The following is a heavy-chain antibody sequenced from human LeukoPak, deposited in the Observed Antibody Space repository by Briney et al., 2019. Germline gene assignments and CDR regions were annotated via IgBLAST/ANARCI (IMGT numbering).Heavy chain of an antibody. D-gene: IGHD5-18*01. V-gene: IGHV4-59*01. CDR1: GGAISSYY. CDR2: IYYSGST. CDR3: ARVGEGIQLWLRPGDYYYYMDV. J-gene: IGHJ6*03. Sequence: PSETLSLTCTVSGGAISSYYWSWIRQPPGKGLEWIGYIYYSGSTNYNPSLKSRVTISVDTSKNQFSLKLSSVTAADTAVYYCARVGEGIQLWLRPGDYYYYMDVWGKGTTVTVSS.